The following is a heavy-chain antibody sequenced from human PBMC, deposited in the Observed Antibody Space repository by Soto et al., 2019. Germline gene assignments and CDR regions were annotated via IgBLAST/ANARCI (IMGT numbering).Heavy chain of an antibody. CDR1: GFTFSSYA. J-gene: IGHJ6*02. V-gene: IGHV3-23*01. D-gene: IGHD3-22*01. Sequence: GGSLRLSCAASGFTFSSYAMSWVRQAPGKGLEWVSAISGSGGSTYYADSVKGRFTISRDNSKNTLYLQMNSLRAEDTAVYYCAKDVDSSGYYNPYYYYYYGMDVWGQGTTVTVSS. CDR3: AKDVDSSGYYNPYYYYYYGMDV. CDR2: ISGSGGST.